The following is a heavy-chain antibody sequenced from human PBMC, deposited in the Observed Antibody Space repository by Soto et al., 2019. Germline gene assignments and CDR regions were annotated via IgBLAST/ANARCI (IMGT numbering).Heavy chain of an antibody. CDR1: GFTVNSNY. CDR2: IHAGGTT. J-gene: IGHJ6*03. Sequence: GGSLRLSCAASGFTVNSNYMSWVRQAPGKGLEWVSVIHAGGTTFYADSVKGRFTISRDSSKNTLYLQMNSLRAEDAAVYYCARGYPLWSPYFYYYMDVWGQGTTVTVSS. D-gene: IGHD5-18*01. CDR3: ARGYPLWSPYFYYYMDV. V-gene: IGHV3-66*01.